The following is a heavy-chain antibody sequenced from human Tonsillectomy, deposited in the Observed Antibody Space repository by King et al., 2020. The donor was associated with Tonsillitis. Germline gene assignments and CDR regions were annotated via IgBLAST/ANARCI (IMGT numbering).Heavy chain of an antibody. Sequence: MQLQESGPGLVKPSETLSLTCIVSGYYVSGAYCWDWIRQTPGRGLEWIVTICHTGITHHNPSLKSRVSTSVDTSNNQFSLKLSSVTAADTAVYYCSRDYNAWSRDYWGQGTLVTVSS. CDR3: SRDYNAWSRDY. J-gene: IGHJ4*02. D-gene: IGHD5-24*01. V-gene: IGHV4-38-2*02. CDR1: GYYVSGAYC. CDR2: ICHTGIT.